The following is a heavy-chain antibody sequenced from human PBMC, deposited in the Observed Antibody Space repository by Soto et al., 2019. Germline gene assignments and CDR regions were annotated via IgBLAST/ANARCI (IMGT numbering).Heavy chain of an antibody. CDR3: ARGLRRQLLNWFDP. CDR1: GGSISSYY. D-gene: IGHD2-2*01. V-gene: IGHV4-59*01. CDR2: IHYIGST. J-gene: IGHJ5*02. Sequence: SETLSLTCTVSGGSISSYYWSWIRQPPGKGLEWIGYIHYIGSTNYNPSLKSRVTISVDTSKNQFSLKLSSVTAADTAVYYCARGLRRQLLNWFDPWGQGTLVSVS.